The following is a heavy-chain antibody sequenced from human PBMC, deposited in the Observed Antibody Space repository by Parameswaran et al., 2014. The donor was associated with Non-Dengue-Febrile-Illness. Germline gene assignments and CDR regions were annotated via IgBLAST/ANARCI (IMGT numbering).Heavy chain of an antibody. CDR2: IYTSGST. V-gene: IGHV4-61*02. J-gene: IGHJ4*02. D-gene: IGHD3-10*01. CDR3: ARTTVYGSGLYYFDY. Sequence: VRQMPGKGLEWIGRIYTSGSTNYNPSLKSRVTISVDTSKNQFSLKLSSVTAADTAVYYCARTTVYGSGLYYFDYWGQGTLVTVSS.